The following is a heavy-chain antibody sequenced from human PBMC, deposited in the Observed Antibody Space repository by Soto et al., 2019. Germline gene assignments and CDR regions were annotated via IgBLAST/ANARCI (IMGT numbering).Heavy chain of an antibody. J-gene: IGHJ6*03. CDR1: EFIFSNYA. V-gene: IGHV3-23*01. D-gene: IGHD6-13*01. CDR3: AKSSGNRIAAINYPYYMDV. CDR2: ISGTSVST. Sequence: EVQLLESGGGLVQPGGSLRLSCAASEFIFSNYAMSWVRQAPGKGLEWVSGISGTSVSTYYADAVKGRFTISRDNSKNTVYLQMNSLRAEDTAVYYCAKSSGNRIAAINYPYYMDVWGTGTTVTVSS.